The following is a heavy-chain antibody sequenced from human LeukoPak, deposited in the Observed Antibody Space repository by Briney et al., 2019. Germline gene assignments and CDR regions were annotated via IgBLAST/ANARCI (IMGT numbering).Heavy chain of an antibody. CDR1: GGSFSGYY. CDR3: ARGLVGASPEAYGMDV. D-gene: IGHD1-26*01. J-gene: IGHJ6*02. Sequence: SETLSLTCAVYGGSFSGYYWSWIRQPPGKGLEWIGEINHSGSTNYNPSLKSRVTISVDRSKNQFSLKLSSVTAADTAVYYCARGLVGASPEAYGMDVWGQGTTVTVSS. CDR2: INHSGST. V-gene: IGHV4-34*01.